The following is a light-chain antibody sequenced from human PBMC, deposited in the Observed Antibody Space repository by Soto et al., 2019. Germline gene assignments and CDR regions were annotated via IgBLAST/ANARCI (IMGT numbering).Light chain of an antibody. CDR2: NAS. V-gene: IGKV1-5*03. Sequence: DIQITPSPSTLSASVGNRVTNTCRARQNKSSWLAWDKQKPGIAPKVLIYNASSLESVVPSRFSGSGSGTEFTLTISSLQPDDFATYYCQQYNSYWWTFGQGTKVDIK. J-gene: IGKJ1*01. CDR3: QQYNSYWWT. CDR1: QNKSSW.